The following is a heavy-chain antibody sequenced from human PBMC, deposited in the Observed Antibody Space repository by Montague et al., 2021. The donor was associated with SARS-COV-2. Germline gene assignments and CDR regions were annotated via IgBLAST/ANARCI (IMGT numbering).Heavy chain of an antibody. D-gene: IGHD2-2*01. Sequence: SETLSLTCTVSGASVRSGNSYWNWIRQPPGKGLEWIGYISYSGSTNYSPSLKSRVTISVDTSKNQLSLKLSSVTAADTAMYYCARARVVVPTTRNWFDPWGQGTLVTVSS. CDR1: GASVRSGNSY. V-gene: IGHV4-61*01. CDR2: ISYSGST. CDR3: ARARVVVPTTRNWFDP. J-gene: IGHJ5*02.